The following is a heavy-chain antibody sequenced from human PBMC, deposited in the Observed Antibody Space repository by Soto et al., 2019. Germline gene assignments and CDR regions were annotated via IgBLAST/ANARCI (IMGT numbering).Heavy chain of an antibody. V-gene: IGHV5-51*01. J-gene: IGHJ4*02. D-gene: IGHD3-3*01. CDR2: IYPGDSDT. Sequence: PGESLKISCKVSGYSFTTYWIAWVRQMPGKGLECMGIIYPGDSDTRYSPSFQGQVTISTDKSSRTAYLQWSSLKASDTAIYYCARHPDTYDSCWSGYYPGSYFDYWGQGTLVTVSS. CDR1: GYSFTTYW. CDR3: ARHPDTYDSCWSGYYPGSYFDY.